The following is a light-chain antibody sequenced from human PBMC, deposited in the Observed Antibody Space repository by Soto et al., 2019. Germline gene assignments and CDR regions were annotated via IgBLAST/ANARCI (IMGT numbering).Light chain of an antibody. Sequence: QPVLTQSSSASASLGSSVKLTCILSSGHSTYIIAWHQQQPGKAPRFLMTLDRSGSYNRGSGVPDRFSGSSSWADRYLTISNLQFEDEGDYYCDTWYINTHKVFGGGTQLTVL. J-gene: IGLJ2*01. CDR1: SGHSTYI. CDR3: DTWYINTHKV. V-gene: IGLV4-60*02. CDR2: LDRSGSY.